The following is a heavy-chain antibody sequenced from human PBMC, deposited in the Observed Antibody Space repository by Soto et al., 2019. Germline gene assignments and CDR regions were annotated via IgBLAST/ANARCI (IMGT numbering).Heavy chain of an antibody. CDR3: AAHRYSGYDNDAFDI. D-gene: IGHD5-12*01. J-gene: IGHJ3*02. Sequence: ASVKVSCKASGFTFTSSAVQWVRQARGQRLEWIGWIVVGSGNTNYAQKFQERVTITRDMSTSTAYMELSSLRSEDTAVYYCAAHRYSGYDNDAFDIWGQGTMVTVAS. CDR1: GFTFTSSA. V-gene: IGHV1-58*01. CDR2: IVVGSGNT.